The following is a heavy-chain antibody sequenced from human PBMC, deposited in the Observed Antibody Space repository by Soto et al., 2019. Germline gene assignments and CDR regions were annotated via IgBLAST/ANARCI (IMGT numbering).Heavy chain of an antibody. V-gene: IGHV1-69*13. J-gene: IGHJ4*02. Sequence: ASVKVSCKASGYTFTGYYMNWVRQAPGQGLEWVGGIVPIYRTADYAQKFQGRVTITADESARTSYMELRSLKSQDTAVYYCVRDSGAKLSSSWGQGTLVTVSS. CDR1: GYTFTGYY. CDR2: IVPIYRTA. D-gene: IGHD6-13*01. CDR3: VRDSGAKLSSS.